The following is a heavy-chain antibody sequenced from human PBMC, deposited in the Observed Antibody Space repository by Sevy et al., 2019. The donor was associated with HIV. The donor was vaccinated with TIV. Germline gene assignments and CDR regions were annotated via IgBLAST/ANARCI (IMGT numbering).Heavy chain of an antibody. D-gene: IGHD3-9*01. Sequence: GGSLRLSCAVSGFTFNAYDMHWVRQAPGNGLEYMALISYDGGKKYYADSVKGRFTISRDNSENTLYLQMNNLRAEDTAVYYCAKDLYYDILTGDATDAFDMWGQGTMVTVSS. J-gene: IGHJ3*02. CDR1: GFTFNAYD. V-gene: IGHV3-30*18. CDR2: ISYDGGKK. CDR3: AKDLYYDILTGDATDAFDM.